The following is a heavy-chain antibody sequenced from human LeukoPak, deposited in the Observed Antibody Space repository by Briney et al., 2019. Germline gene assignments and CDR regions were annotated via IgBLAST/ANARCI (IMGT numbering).Heavy chain of an antibody. CDR3: ARERKYSSGWYNLRTLDY. CDR1: GGSISSYY. Sequence: PSETLSLTCTVSGGSISSYYWSWIRQPPGKGLEWIGYIYYSGSTNYNPSLKSRVTISVDTSKNQFSLKLSSVTAADTAVYYCARERKYSSGWYNLRTLDYWGQGTLVTVSS. D-gene: IGHD6-19*01. J-gene: IGHJ4*02. V-gene: IGHV4-59*01. CDR2: IYYSGST.